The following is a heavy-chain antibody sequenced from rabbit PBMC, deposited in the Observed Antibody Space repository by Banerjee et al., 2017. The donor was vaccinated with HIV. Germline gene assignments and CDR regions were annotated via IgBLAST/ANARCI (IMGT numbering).Heavy chain of an antibody. CDR2: IDPVFGTT. Sequence: QLVESGGGLVTLGGSLKLSCKASGIDFSNCGISWVRQAPGKGLEWIGYIDPVFGTTYYASWVNGRFTISRHNGQNTLYLQLNSLTAADTATYFCAREGSTTGYAFNLWGQGTLVTVS. V-gene: IGHV1S7*01. J-gene: IGHJ4*01. CDR3: AREGSTTGYAFNL. D-gene: IGHD1-1*01. CDR1: GIDFSNCG.